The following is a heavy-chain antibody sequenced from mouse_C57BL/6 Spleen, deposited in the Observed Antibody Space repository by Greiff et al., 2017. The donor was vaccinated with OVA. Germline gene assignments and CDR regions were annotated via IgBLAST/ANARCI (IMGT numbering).Heavy chain of an antibody. Sequence: QVHVKQPGAELVKPGASVKMSCKASGYTFTSYWITWVKQRPGQGLEWIGDIYPGSGSTNYNEKFKSKAQLTVDTSSSTAYMQLSSLTSEDSAVYYCAIITTVVRDYWGQGTTLTVSS. CDR3: AIITTVVRDY. D-gene: IGHD1-1*01. J-gene: IGHJ2*01. CDR2: IYPGSGST. V-gene: IGHV1-55*01. CDR1: GYTFTSYW.